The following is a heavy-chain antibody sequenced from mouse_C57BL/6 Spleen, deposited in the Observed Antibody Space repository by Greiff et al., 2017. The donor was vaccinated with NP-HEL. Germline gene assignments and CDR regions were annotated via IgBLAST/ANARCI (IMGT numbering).Heavy chain of an antibody. CDR3: AGGNYVDFDY. J-gene: IGHJ2*01. V-gene: IGHV1-69*01. Sequence: QVQLQQPGAELVMPGASVKLSCKASGYTFTSYWMHWVKQRPGQGLEWIGEIDPSDSYTNYNQKFKGKSTLTVDKSSSTAYMQLSSLTSEDSAVYYCAGGNYVDFDYWGQGTTLTVSS. CDR2: IDPSDSYT. CDR1: GYTFTSYW. D-gene: IGHD2-1*01.